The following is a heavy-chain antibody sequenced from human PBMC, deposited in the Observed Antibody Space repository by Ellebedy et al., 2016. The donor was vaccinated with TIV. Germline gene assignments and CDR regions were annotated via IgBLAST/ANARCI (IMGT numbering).Heavy chain of an antibody. V-gene: IGHV3-7*04. CDR2: INHAGSEI. J-gene: IGHJ3*02. CDR1: GFTLRNYW. Sequence: PGGSLRLSCAASGFTLRNYWMTWVPQAPGKGLEWVANINHAGSEIYYVDSVRGRFAISRDDAQNSLSLQMNSLTAEDTALYYCAGGSGFLFDIWGQGTMVTVS. CDR3: AGGSGFLFDI. D-gene: IGHD3-22*01.